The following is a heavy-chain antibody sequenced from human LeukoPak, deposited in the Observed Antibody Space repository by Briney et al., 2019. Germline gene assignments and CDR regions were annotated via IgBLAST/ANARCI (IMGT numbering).Heavy chain of an antibody. Sequence: ASVKVSCKASGYTFTSYDINWVRQATAQGLEWMGWMNPNSGNTGYAQKFQGRVTMTRNTSISTAYMELSSLRSEDTAVYYCARGLDRIYYYYGMDVWGQGTTVTVSS. CDR2: MNPNSGNT. D-gene: IGHD2/OR15-2a*01. CDR1: GYTFTSYD. CDR3: ARGLDRIYYYYGMDV. V-gene: IGHV1-8*01. J-gene: IGHJ6*02.